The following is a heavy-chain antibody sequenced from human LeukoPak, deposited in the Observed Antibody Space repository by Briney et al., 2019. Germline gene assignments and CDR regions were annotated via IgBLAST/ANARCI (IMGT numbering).Heavy chain of an antibody. CDR3: ARTSSWYTAEYFQH. CDR2: IYYSGST. D-gene: IGHD6-13*01. V-gene: IGHV4-31*03. J-gene: IGHJ1*01. Sequence: SETLSLTCTVSGGSISSGGYYWSWIRQHPGKGLEWIGYIYYSGSTYYNPSLKSRVTISVDTSKNQFSLKLSSVTAADTAVYYCARTSSWYTAEYFQHWGQGTLVTVSS. CDR1: GGSISSGGYY.